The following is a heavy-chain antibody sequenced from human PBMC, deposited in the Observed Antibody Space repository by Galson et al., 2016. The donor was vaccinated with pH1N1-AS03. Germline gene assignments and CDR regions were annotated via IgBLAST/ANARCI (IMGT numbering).Heavy chain of an antibody. D-gene: IGHD1-26*01. CDR1: GFAVRANA. Sequence: SLRLSCAASGFAVRANAMSWVRQAPGKGLEWVSAIDGGRENTHHADSVKGRFTISRDNSKNTLYLQMNSLRPEDTAVYYCAKDVLSWAFDLWGRGTLVTVSS. CDR2: IDGGRENT. CDR3: AKDVLSWAFDL. V-gene: IGHV3-23*01. J-gene: IGHJ2*01.